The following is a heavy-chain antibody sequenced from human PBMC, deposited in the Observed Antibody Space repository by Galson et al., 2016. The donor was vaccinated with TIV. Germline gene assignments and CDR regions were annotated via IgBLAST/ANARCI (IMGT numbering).Heavy chain of an antibody. CDR3: ARVGSTGWAHYFDY. D-gene: IGHD6-19*01. Sequence: SLRLSCAASGFTFSSYTMHWVRQAPGKGLEWVAVTTYDDSQKYYADSVKGRFTISRDNSKNTLYLQMNSLAAEDTAVYYCARVGSTGWAHYFDYWGQGTLVTVSS. V-gene: IGHV3-30*04. CDR2: TTYDDSQK. CDR1: GFTFSSYT. J-gene: IGHJ4*02.